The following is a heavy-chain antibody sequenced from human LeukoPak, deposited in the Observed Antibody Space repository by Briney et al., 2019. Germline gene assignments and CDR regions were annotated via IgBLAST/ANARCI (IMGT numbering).Heavy chain of an antibody. D-gene: IGHD4-23*01. CDR2: ISSSSSYI. J-gene: IGHJ3*02. CDR3: AIINGGPDAFDI. Sequence: GGSLRLSCAASGFTFSSYSMNWVRQAPGKGLEWVSSISSSSSYIYYADSVKGRFTISRDNAKNSLYLQMNSLRAEDTAVYYCAIINGGPDAFDIWGQGTMVTVSS. CDR1: GFTFSSYS. V-gene: IGHV3-21*01.